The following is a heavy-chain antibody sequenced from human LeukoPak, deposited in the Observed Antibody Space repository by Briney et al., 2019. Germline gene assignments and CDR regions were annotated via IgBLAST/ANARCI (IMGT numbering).Heavy chain of an antibody. CDR1: GGSISSGGYY. J-gene: IGHJ4*02. Sequence: PSQTLSLTCTVSGGSISSGGYYWSWIRQHPGKGLEWIGYIYYSGSTNYNPSLKSRVTISVDTSKNQFSLKLSSVTAADTAVYYCARGLSILTGYYTQFDYWGQGTLVTVSS. D-gene: IGHD3-9*01. V-gene: IGHV4-31*03. CDR3: ARGLSILTGYYTQFDY. CDR2: IYYSGST.